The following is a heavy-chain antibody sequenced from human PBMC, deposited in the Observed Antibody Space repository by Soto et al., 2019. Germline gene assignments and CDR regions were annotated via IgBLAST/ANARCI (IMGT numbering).Heavy chain of an antibody. Sequence: ASVKVSCKASGYTFTSYDINWVRQATGQGLEWMGWMNPNSGNTGYAQKFQGRVTMTRNTSISTAYMELSSLRSEDTAVYYCARGGYSYGSDHDSFDIWGQGTMVTVSS. CDR2: MNPNSGNT. J-gene: IGHJ3*02. V-gene: IGHV1-8*01. D-gene: IGHD5-18*01. CDR3: ARGGYSYGSDHDSFDI. CDR1: GYTFTSYD.